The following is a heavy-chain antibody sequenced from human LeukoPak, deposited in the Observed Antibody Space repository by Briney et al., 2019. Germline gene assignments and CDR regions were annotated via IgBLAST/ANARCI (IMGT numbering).Heavy chain of an antibody. J-gene: IGHJ4*02. CDR3: ARQIAAADYYFDY. Sequence: SETLSLTCTVSGDSISSYYWSWIRQPPGKGLEWIGYIYFSGSTNYNPSLKSRVTISVDTSKNQFSLKLSSVTAADTAVYYCARQIAAADYYFDYWGQGTLVTVSS. V-gene: IGHV4-59*01. D-gene: IGHD6-13*01. CDR2: IYFSGST. CDR1: GDSISSYY.